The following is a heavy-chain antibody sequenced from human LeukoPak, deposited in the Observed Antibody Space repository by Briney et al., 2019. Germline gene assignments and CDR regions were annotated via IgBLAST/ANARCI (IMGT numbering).Heavy chain of an antibody. D-gene: IGHD2-2*01. CDR1: GFTFSSYS. J-gene: IGHJ6*03. V-gene: IGHV3-21*01. Sequence: GGSLRLSCAASGFTFSSYSMNWVRQAPGKGLEWVSSISSSSVYIYYADSVKGRFTISRDNAKNSLYLQMNSLRAEGTAVYYCARESGSRSYYYYMDVWGKGTTVTVSS. CDR3: ARESGSRSYYYYMDV. CDR2: ISSSSVYI.